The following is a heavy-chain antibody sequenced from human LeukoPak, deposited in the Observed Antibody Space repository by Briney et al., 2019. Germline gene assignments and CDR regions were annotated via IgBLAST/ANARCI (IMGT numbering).Heavy chain of an antibody. CDR1: GYTFTGYY. CDR3: ARDGLPAAMGNWFDP. D-gene: IGHD2-2*01. V-gene: IGHV1-2*02. CDR2: INPNSGGT. J-gene: IGHJ5*02. Sequence: ASVKVSCKASGYTFTGYYMRWVRQAPGQGLEWMGWINPNSGGTNYAQKFQGRVTMTRDTSISTAYMELSRLRSDDTAVYYCARDGLPAAMGNWFDPWGQGTLVTVSS.